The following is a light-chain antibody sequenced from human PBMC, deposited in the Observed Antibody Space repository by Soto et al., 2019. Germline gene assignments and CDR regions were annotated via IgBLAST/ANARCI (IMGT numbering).Light chain of an antibody. CDR3: TSWTTSNSYV. CDR1: NSDVGGYNY. CDR2: DVG. Sequence: QSALTQPAAVSGSPAQSITISCTGTNSDVGGYNYVSWYQQHPGKAPKLMIFDVGNRPSGVSNRFSGSKSGNTASLTISGLQAEDEADYYCTSWTTSNSYVFGTGTKLTVL. J-gene: IGLJ1*01. V-gene: IGLV2-14*01.